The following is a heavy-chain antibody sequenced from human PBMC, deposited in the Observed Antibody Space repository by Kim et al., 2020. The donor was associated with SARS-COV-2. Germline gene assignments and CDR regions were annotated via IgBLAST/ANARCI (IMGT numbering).Heavy chain of an antibody. CDR3: ARDLYDYIWGSYRYTSPLDY. J-gene: IGHJ4*02. V-gene: IGHV3-21*01. Sequence: GGSLRLSCAASGFTFSSYSMNWVRQAPGKGLEWVSSISSSSSYIYYADSVKGRFTISRDNAKNSLYLQMNSLRAEDTAVYYCARDLYDYIWGSYRYTSPLDYWGKGTLVTVTS. D-gene: IGHD3-16*02. CDR2: ISSSSSYI. CDR1: GFTFSSYS.